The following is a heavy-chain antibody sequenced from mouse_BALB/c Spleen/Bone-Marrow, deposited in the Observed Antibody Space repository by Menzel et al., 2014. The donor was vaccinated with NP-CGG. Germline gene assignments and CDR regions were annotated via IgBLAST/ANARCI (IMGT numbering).Heavy chain of an antibody. CDR2: ISSGSSII. J-gene: IGHJ2*01. Sequence: EVQLVESGGGLVQPGGSRKLSCAASGFTFSYFGMHWVRQAPEKGLEWVAYISSGSSIIYYADTVKGRFTISRDNPKNTLFLQMTSLRSEDTAMDYCARERTGFDYWGQGTTLTVSS. CDR3: ARERTGFDY. D-gene: IGHD4-1*01. V-gene: IGHV5-17*02. CDR1: GFTFSYFG.